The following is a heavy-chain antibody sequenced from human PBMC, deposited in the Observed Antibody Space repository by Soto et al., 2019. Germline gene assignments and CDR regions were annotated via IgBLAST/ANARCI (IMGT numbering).Heavy chain of an antibody. CDR2: IVLLLNIP. J-gene: IGHJ3*02. CDR1: GGTFSNDI. V-gene: IGHV1-69*02. Sequence: ASVKVSCKSSGGTFSNDIITWVRQAPGQGLEWMGRIVLLLNIPNYAQKFQGRVTITADKSTGTAYMELNSLRSEDTAVSAADTELKLGEICFWEVSIDI. CDR3: DTELKLGEICFWEVSIDI. D-gene: IGHD3-10*01.